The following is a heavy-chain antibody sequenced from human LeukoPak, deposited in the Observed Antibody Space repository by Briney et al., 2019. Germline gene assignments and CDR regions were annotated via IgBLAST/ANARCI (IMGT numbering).Heavy chain of an antibody. J-gene: IGHJ4*02. D-gene: IGHD3-10*01. CDR1: GFTFSSYA. Sequence: GGSLRLSCAASGFTFSSYAMSWVRQAPGKGLEWVSGISGSGASTYYADSVKGRFTISRDNSKNTLYLQMNSLRAEDTAVYYCAKARPRGVIIVNFDYWGQGTLVTVSS. CDR2: ISGSGAST. V-gene: IGHV3-23*01. CDR3: AKARPRGVIIVNFDY.